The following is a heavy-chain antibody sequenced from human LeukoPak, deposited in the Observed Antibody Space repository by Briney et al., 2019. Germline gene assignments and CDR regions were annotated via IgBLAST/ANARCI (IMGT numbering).Heavy chain of an antibody. CDR3: AKDRPLTYYDFWSGYWFDY. V-gene: IGHV3-20*04. Sequence: GGSLRLSRAASGFTFDDYGMSWVRQAPGKGLEWVSGINWNGGSTGYADSVKGRFTISRDNAKNSLYLQMNSLRAEDTAVYYCAKDRPLTYYDFWSGYWFDYWGQGTLVTVSS. J-gene: IGHJ4*02. CDR1: GFTFDDYG. D-gene: IGHD3-3*01. CDR2: INWNGGST.